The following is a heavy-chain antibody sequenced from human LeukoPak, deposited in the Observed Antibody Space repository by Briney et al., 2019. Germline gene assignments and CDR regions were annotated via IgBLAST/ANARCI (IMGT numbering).Heavy chain of an antibody. CDR1: GFTFSGYW. CDR3: ARGAEMATLPDY. Sequence: GGTLRLSCAASGFTFSGYWMQWVRQPPGKGLVWVSRITGDGSSTTYTDSVKGRFTISRDNAKNTLYLQMISLRAEDTAVYYCARGAEMATLPDYWGQGTLVTVSS. J-gene: IGHJ4*02. D-gene: IGHD5-24*01. CDR2: ITGDGSST. V-gene: IGHV3-74*01.